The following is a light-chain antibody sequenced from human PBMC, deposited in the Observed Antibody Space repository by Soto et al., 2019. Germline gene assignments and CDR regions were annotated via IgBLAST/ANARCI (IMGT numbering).Light chain of an antibody. Sequence: EIVLTQSPPTLSLSPGERATLSCRASQSVGNNLAWYQQKRGQAPGLLIYEASTRATGIPARLSGSGSGTDFTLTISSLEPEDFALYYCQQYGSSPPTFGQGTKVDIK. J-gene: IGKJ1*01. V-gene: IGKV3-11*01. CDR2: EAS. CDR1: QSVGNN. CDR3: QQYGSSPPT.